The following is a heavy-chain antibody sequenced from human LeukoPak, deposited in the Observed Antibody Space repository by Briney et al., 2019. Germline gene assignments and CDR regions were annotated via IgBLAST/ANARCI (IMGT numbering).Heavy chain of an antibody. J-gene: IGHJ4*02. CDR3: ARRSLYYYDSSGYLDY. V-gene: IGHV4-59*08. CDR1: GGSISSYY. Sequence: SETLSLTCTVPGGSISSYYWSWIRQPPGKGLEWIGYIYYSGSTYYNPSLKSRVTISVDTSKNQFSLKLSSVTAADTAVYYCARRSLYYYDSSGYLDYWGQGTLVTVSS. D-gene: IGHD3-22*01. CDR2: IYYSGST.